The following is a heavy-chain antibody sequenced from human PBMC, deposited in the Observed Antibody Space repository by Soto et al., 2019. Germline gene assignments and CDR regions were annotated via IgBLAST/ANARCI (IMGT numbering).Heavy chain of an antibody. J-gene: IGHJ4*02. CDR3: AKGGWYTSSSRSDC. D-gene: IGHD6-6*01. Sequence: QVQLVESGGGVVQPGTSLRLSCSASGFTLSGVDVHWVRQAPGKGLEWVAVMSYDGRNQYYADSVKGRFTVSRDSSKSTLYLQMNSLRTEDAAVYYCAKGGWYTSSSRSDCWGQGTLVTVSS. CDR1: GFTLSGVD. CDR2: MSYDGRNQ. V-gene: IGHV3-30*18.